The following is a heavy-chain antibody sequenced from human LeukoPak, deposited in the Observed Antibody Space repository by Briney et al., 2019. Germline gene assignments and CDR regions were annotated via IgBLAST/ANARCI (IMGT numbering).Heavy chain of an antibody. V-gene: IGHV3-7*01. CDR3: LRGCGRSSCPYYLDV. Sequence: GGSLRLSCTASEFTFSTYCMSWVRQAPGKGLEWVSAIGKNGGETHHVDPGRGGFTISRDNARNSLYLQMENLTAEHTPVIYCLRGCGRSSCPYYLDVWGKGTMVTVSS. CDR1: EFTFSTYC. CDR2: IGKNGGET. J-gene: IGHJ6*03. D-gene: IGHD6-13*01.